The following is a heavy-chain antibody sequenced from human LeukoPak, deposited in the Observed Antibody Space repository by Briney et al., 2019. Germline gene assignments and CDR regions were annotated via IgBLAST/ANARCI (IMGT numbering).Heavy chain of an antibody. V-gene: IGHV4-34*01. D-gene: IGHD3-10*01. Sequence: SETLSLTCAVYGGSFSGYYWSWIRQPPGKGLEWIGEINHSGSANYNPSLKSRVTISVDTSKNQFSLKLSSVTAADTAVYYCARVRGADCYYYYGMDVWGQGTTVTVSS. CDR1: GGSFSGYY. CDR3: ARVRGADCYYYYGMDV. J-gene: IGHJ6*02. CDR2: INHSGSA.